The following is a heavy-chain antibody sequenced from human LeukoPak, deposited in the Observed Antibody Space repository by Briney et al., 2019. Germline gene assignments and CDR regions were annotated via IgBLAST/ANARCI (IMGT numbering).Heavy chain of an antibody. J-gene: IGHJ4*02. CDR3: ARIDTAVLPSTMFDY. D-gene: IGHD2-2*01. Sequence: SETLSLTCAVSGGSISSGGYSWSWIRQPPGKGLEWIGYIYHSGSTYYNPSLKSRVTISVDRSKNQFSLKLSSVTAADTALYYCARIDTAVLPSTMFDYWGQGTLVTVSS. CDR2: IYHSGST. V-gene: IGHV4-30-2*01. CDR1: GGSISSGGYS.